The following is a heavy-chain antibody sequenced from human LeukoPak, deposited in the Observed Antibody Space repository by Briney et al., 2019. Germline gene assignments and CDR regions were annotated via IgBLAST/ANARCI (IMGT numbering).Heavy chain of an antibody. CDR2: ISWDGGRT. Sequence: GGSLRLSCAASGFIFDDYTMHWVRQAPGKGLEWVSLISWDGGRTYYADSVKGRFTVSRDNSKNSLYLQMNNLRAGDTAVYYCARNRGWQQFDYWGQGTLVTVSS. CDR3: ARNRGWQQFDY. J-gene: IGHJ4*02. D-gene: IGHD5-24*01. V-gene: IGHV3-43*01. CDR1: GFIFDDYT.